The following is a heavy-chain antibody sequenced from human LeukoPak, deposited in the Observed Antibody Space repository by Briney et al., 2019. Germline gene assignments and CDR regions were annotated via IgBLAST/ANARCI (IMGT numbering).Heavy chain of an antibody. CDR2: ITGSGGTT. J-gene: IGHJ4*02. Sequence: GGSLRLSCAASGFAFSSSSMSWVRQAPGKGLEWVSTITGSGGTTYYADSVKGRFTISRDNSKNTLYLQMHSLRAEDTAVYYCAKITTNWGQGTLVTVSS. V-gene: IGHV3-23*01. CDR3: AKITTN. D-gene: IGHD1-1*01. CDR1: GFAFSSSS.